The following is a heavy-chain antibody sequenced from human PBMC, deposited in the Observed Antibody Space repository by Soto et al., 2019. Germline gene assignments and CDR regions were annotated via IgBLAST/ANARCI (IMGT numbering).Heavy chain of an antibody. CDR3: ARGGGVGVAGSAAFDM. J-gene: IGHJ3*02. V-gene: IGHV1-2*02. CDR2: INPATGAA. CDR1: GYPVTAYY. Sequence: QLHLVQSGAVVKKPGASVTVSCSASGYPVTAYYMHWVRQAPGRGLEWMGGINPATGAAKYTQTFQGRATMTRDTSTSTVLMELSGLTSEDTAVFSCARGGGVGVAGSAAFDMWGQGTLVTVSS. D-gene: IGHD3-3*01.